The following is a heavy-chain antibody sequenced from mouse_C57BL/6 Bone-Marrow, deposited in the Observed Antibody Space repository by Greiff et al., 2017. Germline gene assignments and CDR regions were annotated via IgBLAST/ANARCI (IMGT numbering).Heavy chain of an antibody. D-gene: IGHD1-1*01. V-gene: IGHV5-4*01. Sequence: VQLQESGGGLVKPGGSLKLSCAASGFTFSSYAMSWVRQTPEQRLEWVATISAGGSYTYYPSNVKGRFTISRDNAKNNLYLQVSQLQTEDTAMYYGARDPIYYYGSSYGGFAYWGQGTLVTVSA. J-gene: IGHJ3*01. CDR1: GFTFSSYA. CDR2: ISAGGSYT. CDR3: ARDPIYYYGSSYGGFAY.